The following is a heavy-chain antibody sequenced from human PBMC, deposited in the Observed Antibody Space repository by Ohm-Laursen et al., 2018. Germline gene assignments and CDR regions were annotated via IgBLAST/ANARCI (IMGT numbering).Heavy chain of an antibody. CDR3: VKGRGDNSIFDY. Sequence: SLRLSCTASGFTFSSYAMSWVRQAPGKGLEWVSGIRGSGDNTYYADSVKGRFTISRDNSKNTLNLQMNSLRADDTAVYYCVKGRGDNSIFDYWGQGTLVTVSS. V-gene: IGHV3-23*01. CDR2: IRGSGDNT. CDR1: GFTFSSYA. J-gene: IGHJ4*02. D-gene: IGHD4-11*01.